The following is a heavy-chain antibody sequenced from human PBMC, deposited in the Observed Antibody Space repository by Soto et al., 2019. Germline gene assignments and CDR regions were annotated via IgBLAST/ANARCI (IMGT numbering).Heavy chain of an antibody. Sequence: QVQLMQSWAEVKKPGASVKVSCKASGYTFTNYAMHWVLQAPGQRLEWMGWTNAGNGNTRYSQKFQGRVTINRDTSASTAYMEISSLRSEDTAVYYCARGPDMATRSYYYHGLDVWGQGTTVTVSS. CDR2: TNAGNGNT. J-gene: IGHJ6*02. CDR3: ARGPDMATRSYYYHGLDV. V-gene: IGHV1-3*01. CDR1: GYTFTNYA.